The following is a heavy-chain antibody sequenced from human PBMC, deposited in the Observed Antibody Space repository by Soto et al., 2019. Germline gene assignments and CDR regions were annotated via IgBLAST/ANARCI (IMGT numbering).Heavy chain of an antibody. CDR3: AKDMKYGDYYYYYMDV. Sequence: SLRLSCAASGFTFDDYAMHWVRQAPGKGLEWVSGITWNSGTIDYADSVKGRFTISRDNAKNSLYLQMNSLRAEDTALYYCAKDMKYGDYYYYYMDVWGKGTTVTVSS. V-gene: IGHV3-9*01. CDR1: GFTFDDYA. CDR2: ITWNSGTI. D-gene: IGHD4-17*01. J-gene: IGHJ6*03.